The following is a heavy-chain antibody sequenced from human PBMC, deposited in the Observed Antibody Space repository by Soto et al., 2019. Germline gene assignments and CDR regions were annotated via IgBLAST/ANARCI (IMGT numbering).Heavy chain of an antibody. Sequence: GESLKISCKGSGYSFTNYWIGWVRQMPWKGLEWMGIINLGDSDTRYSPSFQGQVTISADKSISTAYLQWSSLKASDTAMYYCARHLIVEDGVLRYYYYMDVWGKGTTVTVSS. D-gene: IGHD2-8*01. J-gene: IGHJ6*03. V-gene: IGHV5-51*01. CDR2: INLGDSDT. CDR1: GYSFTNYW. CDR3: ARHLIVEDGVLRYYYYMDV.